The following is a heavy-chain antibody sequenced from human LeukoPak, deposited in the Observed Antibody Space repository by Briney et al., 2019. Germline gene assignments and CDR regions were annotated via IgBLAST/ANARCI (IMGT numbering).Heavy chain of an antibody. CDR1: GYTFTGHY. CDR2: INPNSGGT. CDR3: ARGNGMDV. V-gene: IGHV1-2*02. Sequence: ASVKVSCKASGYTFTGHYMHWVRRAPGQGLEWMGWINPNSGGTNNAQKFQGRVTMTRDTSISTAYMELSRLTSDDTAVYYCARGNGMDVWGQGTTVTVSS. J-gene: IGHJ6*02.